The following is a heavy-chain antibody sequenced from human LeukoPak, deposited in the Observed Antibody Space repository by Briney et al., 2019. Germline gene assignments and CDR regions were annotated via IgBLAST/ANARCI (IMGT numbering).Heavy chain of an antibody. CDR3: AGGASEYSSSGDFAC. CDR2: ISSSSSTI. J-gene: IGHJ4*02. Sequence: GGSLRLSCAASGFTFSTYSMNWVRQAPGKGLEWVSYISSSSSTIYYADSVKGRFTISRDNAKNSLYLQMNSLSADDTAVYYCAGGASEYSSSGDFACWGQGTLVTVSS. D-gene: IGHD6-6*01. V-gene: IGHV3-48*01. CDR1: GFTFSTYS.